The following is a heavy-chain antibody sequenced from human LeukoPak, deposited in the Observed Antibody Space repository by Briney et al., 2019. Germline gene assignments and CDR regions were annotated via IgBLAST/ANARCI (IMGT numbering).Heavy chain of an antibody. CDR1: GFTFSDHY. D-gene: IGHD2-15*01. J-gene: IGHJ4*02. Sequence: PGGSLRLSCAASGFTFSDHYMDWARQAPGKGLEWVGRIRNKANSYTTDYAASGKCRFTISRGDSKNSLYLQMNSLQTEDTAVYFCARARYCAVGTCYKDDWGQGTMVTVSS. CDR3: ARARYCAVGTCYKDD. CDR2: IRNKANSYTT. V-gene: IGHV3-72*01.